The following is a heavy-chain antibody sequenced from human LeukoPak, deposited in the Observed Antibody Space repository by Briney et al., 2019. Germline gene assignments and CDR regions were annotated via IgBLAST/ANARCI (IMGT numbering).Heavy chain of an antibody. J-gene: IGHJ6*02. CDR1: GGSISSSNW. CDR2: IYHSGST. Sequence: PSETLSLTCAVSGGSISSSNWWSWVRQPPGKGLEWIGEIYHSGSTNYNPSLKSRVTISVDKSKNQFSLKLSSVTAADTAVYYCARWTNRPDASSGYYYPSYYYGMDVWGQGTTVTVSS. CDR3: ARWTNRPDASSGYYYPSYYYGMDV. D-gene: IGHD3-22*01. V-gene: IGHV4-4*02.